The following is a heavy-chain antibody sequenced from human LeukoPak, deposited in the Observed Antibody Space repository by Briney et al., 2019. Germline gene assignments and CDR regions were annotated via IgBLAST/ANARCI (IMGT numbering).Heavy chain of an antibody. V-gene: IGHV3-7*01. D-gene: IGHD1-26*01. CDR1: GFPLSNHW. J-gene: IGHJ4*02. CDR3: ARDPFEL. CDR2: ITQGGTDK. Sequence: GGSLRLSCAASGFPLSNHWITWVRQAPGKGLEWVATITQGGTDKFYVDSVKGRFTISGDNAKNSLYLQMNSLTAEDTAVYYCARDPFELWGQGTLVTVSS.